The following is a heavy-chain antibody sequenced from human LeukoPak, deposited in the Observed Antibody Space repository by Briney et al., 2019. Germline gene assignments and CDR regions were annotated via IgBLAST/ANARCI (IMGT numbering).Heavy chain of an antibody. Sequence: GGSLRLSCAASGFTFSDYYMSWVRQAPGKGLEWVSYISSSGSTIYYADSVKGRFTISRDNAKNSLYLQMNSLRAEDTAVYYCARDARYCSSTSCSKNWFDPWGQGTLVTVSS. CDR1: GFTFSDYY. CDR3: ARDARYCSSTSCSKNWFDP. CDR2: ISSSGSTI. J-gene: IGHJ5*02. V-gene: IGHV3-11*04. D-gene: IGHD2-2*01.